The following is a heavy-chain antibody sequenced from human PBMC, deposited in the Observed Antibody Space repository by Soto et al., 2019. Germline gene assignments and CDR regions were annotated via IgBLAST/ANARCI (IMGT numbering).Heavy chain of an antibody. J-gene: IGHJ4*02. V-gene: IGHV4-59*08. Sequence: QVQLQESGPGLVKPSETLSLTCTVSGGSISSYYWSWIRQPPGKGLEWIGYIYYSGSTNYNPSLKSRVTISVDTSKNQFSLKLSSVTAADTAVYYCARLSPTGSFDYWGQGTLVTVSS. CDR2: IYYSGST. CDR1: GGSISSYY. CDR3: ARLSPTGSFDY. D-gene: IGHD2-15*01.